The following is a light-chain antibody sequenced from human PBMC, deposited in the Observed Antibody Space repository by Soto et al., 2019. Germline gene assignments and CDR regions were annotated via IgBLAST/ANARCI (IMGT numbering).Light chain of an antibody. V-gene: IGLV1-47*01. J-gene: IGLJ3*02. CDR1: NSNIEDNY. CDR3: AARLRSLSRTWV. Sequence: QSVLTQPPSASGTPGQRVTISCSGSNSNIEDNYVYWYQQLPGTAPKLLIYKNNQRPSGVPDRFSGSRSVTSASLVISGLRSADEADYYCAARLRSLSRTWVFGGGTKVTVL. CDR2: KNN.